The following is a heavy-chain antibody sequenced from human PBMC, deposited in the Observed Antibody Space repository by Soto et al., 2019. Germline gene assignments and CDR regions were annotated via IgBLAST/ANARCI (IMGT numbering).Heavy chain of an antibody. D-gene: IGHD5-12*01. V-gene: IGHV4-4*07. CDR1: GGYINTFY. CDR2: IFSSGSS. Sequence: KPSETLSLTCTVSGGYINTFYWSWVRQPAGEGLEWIGRIFSSGSSSFNPSLESRVAMSVDTSKNHFSLNLSSVTAADMAVYYCAREGSYSAYNFAHGIQLWSFDFWGQGALVTVSS. J-gene: IGHJ4*02. CDR3: AREGSYSAYNFAHGIQLWSFDF.